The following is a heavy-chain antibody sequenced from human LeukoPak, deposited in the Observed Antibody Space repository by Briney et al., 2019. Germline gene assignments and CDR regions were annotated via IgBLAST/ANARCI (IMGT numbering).Heavy chain of an antibody. CDR2: IYPGDSGP. CDR1: EYTFTTYW. CDR3: AAGDSAYSFDS. D-gene: IGHD3-10*01. Sequence: GESLKISCKDSEYTFTTYWIGWVRQMPGKGLEWMGIIYPGDSGPRYSPSFQGQVTISADKSIGTAYLQWSSLKASDTAIYYCAAGDSAYSFDSWGQGTLLTVSS. J-gene: IGHJ4*02. V-gene: IGHV5-51*01.